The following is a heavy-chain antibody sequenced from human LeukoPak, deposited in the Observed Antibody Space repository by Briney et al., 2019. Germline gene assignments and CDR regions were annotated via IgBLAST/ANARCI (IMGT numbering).Heavy chain of an antibody. CDR2: IYYSGST. CDR1: GGSISSYY. J-gene: IGHJ5*02. D-gene: IGHD3-16*01. CDR3: ARSIMITFGAKYNWFDP. Sequence: SETLSLTCTVSGGSISSYYWSWIWQPPGKGLEWIGYIYYSGSTNYNPSLKSRVTISVDTSKNQFSLKLSSVTAADTAVYYCARSIMITFGAKYNWFDPWGQGTLVTVSS. V-gene: IGHV4-59*08.